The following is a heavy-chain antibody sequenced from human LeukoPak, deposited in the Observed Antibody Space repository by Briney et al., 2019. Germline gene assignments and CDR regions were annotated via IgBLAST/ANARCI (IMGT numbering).Heavy chain of an antibody. V-gene: IGHV4-34*01. D-gene: IGHD3-16*01. CDR1: GGSFSGYY. CDR3: ARVDEGGA. Sequence: TSETLSLTCAVYGGSFSGYYWSWIRQPPGKGLEWIGEINHSGSTNYNPSLKSRVTISVDTSKNQFSLKLSSVTAAGTAVYYCARVDEGGAWGQGTLVTVSS. J-gene: IGHJ5*02. CDR2: INHSGST.